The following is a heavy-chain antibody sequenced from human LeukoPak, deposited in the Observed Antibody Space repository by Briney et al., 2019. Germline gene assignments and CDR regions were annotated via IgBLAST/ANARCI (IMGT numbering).Heavy chain of an antibody. J-gene: IGHJ4*02. V-gene: IGHV4-59*01. CDR3: ARGRYGWLPFDY. Sequence: PSETLSLTCTVSGGSMSSYYWSWIRQPPGKGLEWIGYIYYSGSTNYNPSLKSRVTISVDTSKNQFTLKLSSVTAADMAVYYCARGRYGWLPFDYWGQGTLVTVSS. CDR1: GGSMSSYY. D-gene: IGHD3-16*01. CDR2: IYYSGST.